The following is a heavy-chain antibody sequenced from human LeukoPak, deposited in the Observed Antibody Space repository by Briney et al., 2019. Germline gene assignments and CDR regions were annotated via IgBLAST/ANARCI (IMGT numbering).Heavy chain of an antibody. D-gene: IGHD1-26*01. CDR2: IYTSGST. Sequence: SETLSLTCTVSGGSISSGSYYWSWIRQPAGKGLEWIGRIYTSGSTNYNPSLKSRVTISVDTSKNQFSLKLSSVTAADTAVYYCARLNRKVGANGAYAFDIWGQGTMVTVSS. V-gene: IGHV4-61*02. CDR3: ARLNRKVGANGAYAFDI. J-gene: IGHJ3*02. CDR1: GGSISSGSYY.